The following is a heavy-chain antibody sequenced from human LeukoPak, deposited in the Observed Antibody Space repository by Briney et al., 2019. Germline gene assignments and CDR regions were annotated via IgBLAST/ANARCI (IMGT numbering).Heavy chain of an antibody. CDR3: ARQGDINPVRKLNPFDY. Sequence: SETLSLTCTVSGGSISSSGYYWGWIRQPPGKGLEWIGSIYYSGSTYYNPSLKSRVTISVDTSKNQFSLKLSSVTAADTAVYYCARQGDINPVRKLNPFDYWGQGTLVTVSS. J-gene: IGHJ4*02. V-gene: IGHV4-39*01. D-gene: IGHD1-14*01. CDR2: IYYSGST. CDR1: GGSISSSGYY.